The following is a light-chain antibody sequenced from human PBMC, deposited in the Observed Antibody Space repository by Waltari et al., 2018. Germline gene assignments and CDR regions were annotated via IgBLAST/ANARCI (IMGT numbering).Light chain of an antibody. J-gene: IGKJ4*01. CDR2: AAS. CDR3: QQSYSTPSVT. CDR1: QSISSY. V-gene: IGKV1-39*01. Sequence: DIQMTQSPSSLSASVGDRVNITCRASQSISSYLNWYQQKPGKAPKLLIYAASSLQSGVPSRFSGSGSGTDFTLTISSLQPEDFATYYCQQSYSTPSVTFGGGTKVEIK.